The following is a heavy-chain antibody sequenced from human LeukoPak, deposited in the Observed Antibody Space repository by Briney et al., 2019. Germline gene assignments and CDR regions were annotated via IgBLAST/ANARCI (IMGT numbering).Heavy chain of an antibody. D-gene: IGHD4-23*01. V-gene: IGHV3-30-3*02. CDR3: AKSGYGGNQEYYFDY. J-gene: IGHJ4*02. CDR2: ISYDGSNK. CDR1: GFTFSSYA. Sequence: AGGSLRLSCAASGFTFSSYAMHWVRQAPGKGLEWVAVISYDGSNKYYADSVKGRFTISRDNSKNTLYLQMNSLRAEDTAVYYCAKSGYGGNQEYYFDYWGQGTLVTVSS.